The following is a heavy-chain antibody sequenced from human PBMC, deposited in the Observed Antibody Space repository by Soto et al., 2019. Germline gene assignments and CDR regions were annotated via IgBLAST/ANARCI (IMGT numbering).Heavy chain of an antibody. CDR1: GFSVNDAW. V-gene: IGHV3-15*07. CDR2: IQSQADGGTT. J-gene: IGHJ4*02. D-gene: IGHD4-17*01. CDR3: TTFYGSNY. Sequence: DVHLVESGGGLVKPGESLRLACAASGFSVNDAWMNWVRQAPGEGLEWGGRIQSQADGGTTDYAAYMKGRLIISRDDSQNSLFLQINSLETEDTGIYSCTTFYGSNYCGQGTLVTVSS.